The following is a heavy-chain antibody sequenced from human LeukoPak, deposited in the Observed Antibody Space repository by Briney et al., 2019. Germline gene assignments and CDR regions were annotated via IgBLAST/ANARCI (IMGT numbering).Heavy chain of an antibody. CDR3: AKARVVAANWFDP. J-gene: IGHJ5*02. Sequence: GGPLRLSCAASGFTFSSYGMHWVRQAPGKGLEWVAVISYDGSNKYYADSVKGRFTISRDNSKNTLYLQMNSLRAEDTAVYYCAKARVVAANWFDPWGQGTLVTVSS. V-gene: IGHV3-30*18. CDR1: GFTFSSYG. D-gene: IGHD2-15*01. CDR2: ISYDGSNK.